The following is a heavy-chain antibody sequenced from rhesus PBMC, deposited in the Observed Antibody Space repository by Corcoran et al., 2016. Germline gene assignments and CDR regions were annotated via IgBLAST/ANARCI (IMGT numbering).Heavy chain of an antibody. CDR1: GFSLTTSGVG. J-gene: IGHJ4*01. CDR3: ARGSGSGWAGFDY. CDR2: IYWDEGK. Sequence: QVTLKESGPALVKPTQTLTLTCTFSGFSLTTSGVGVGWIRQAPGKAREWLSLIYWDEGKRYSTSLKSRLTISKDTSKNQVVLTRTNMDPMDTATYYCARGSGSGWAGFDYWGQGVLVTVSS. V-gene: IGHV2-152*01. D-gene: IGHD6-31*01.